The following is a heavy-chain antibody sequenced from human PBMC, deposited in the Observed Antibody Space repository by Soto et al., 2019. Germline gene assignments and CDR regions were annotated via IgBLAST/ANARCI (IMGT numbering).Heavy chain of an antibody. CDR3: ARDRVAAEAGSNWFDP. CDR2: IWYDGSNK. D-gene: IGHD6-19*01. Sequence: QVQLVESGGGVVQPGRSLRLSCAASGFIFSSYAMHWVRQAPGKGLEWVAVIWYDGSNKYYEDSVKGRFTISRDNSKNTLYLQMNSLRADDTAVYYCARDRVAAEAGSNWFDPWGQGTLVIVSS. CDR1: GFIFSSYA. V-gene: IGHV3-33*01. J-gene: IGHJ5*02.